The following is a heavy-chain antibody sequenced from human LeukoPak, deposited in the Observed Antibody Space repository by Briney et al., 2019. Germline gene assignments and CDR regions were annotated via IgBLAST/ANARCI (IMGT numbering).Heavy chain of an antibody. V-gene: IGHV3-23*01. CDR3: AKRITMIVVVMPDFDY. CDR2: ISGSGGST. J-gene: IGHJ4*02. D-gene: IGHD3-22*01. CDR1: GGSFSGYY. Sequence: ETLSLTCAVYGGSFSGYYWSWIRQAPGKGLEWVSAISGSGGSTYYADSVKGRFTISRDNSKNTLYLQMNSLRAEDTAVYYCAKRITMIVVVMPDFDYWGQGTLVTVSS.